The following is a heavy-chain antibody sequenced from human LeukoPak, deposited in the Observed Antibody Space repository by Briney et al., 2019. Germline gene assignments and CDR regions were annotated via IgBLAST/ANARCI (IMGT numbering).Heavy chain of an antibody. D-gene: IGHD3-16*02. CDR1: GGSFSGYY. J-gene: IGHJ4*02. V-gene: IGHV4-34*01. Sequence: SETLSLTCAVYGGSFSGYYWSWIRQPPGKGLEWIGEINHSGSTNYNPSLKSRVTISVDTSKNQFSLKLSPVTAADTAVYYCARLRPNVWGSYRTLFDYWGQGTLVTVSS. CDR3: ARLRPNVWGSYRTLFDY. CDR2: INHSGST.